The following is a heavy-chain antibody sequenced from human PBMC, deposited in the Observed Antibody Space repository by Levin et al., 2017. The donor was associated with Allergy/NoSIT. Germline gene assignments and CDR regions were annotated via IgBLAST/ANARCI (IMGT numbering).Heavy chain of an antibody. Sequence: LRLSCTVSGGSISSGDYYWSWIRQPPGKGLEWIGYSYYSGSTYYNPSLKSRATLSVDTSKNQFSLKLSSVTAADTAVYYCARDYYGSGSYSPLGYWGQGTLVTVSS. CDR1: GGSISSGDYY. J-gene: IGHJ4*02. V-gene: IGHV4-30-4*01. CDR3: ARDYYGSGSYSPLGY. CDR2: SYYSGST. D-gene: IGHD3-10*01.